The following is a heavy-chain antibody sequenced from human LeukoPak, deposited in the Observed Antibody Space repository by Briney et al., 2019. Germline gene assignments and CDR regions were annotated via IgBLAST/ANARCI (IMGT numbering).Heavy chain of an antibody. V-gene: IGHV1-3*01. Sequence: ASVKVSCKASGYTFTNYAIQWVRQVPGQRLEWMGWINADHGNTKYSQKLQGRVTITRDTSASTAYMELRSLRSEDTAVYYCARGAGFAEPLPEYWGQGTLLTVSS. D-gene: IGHD1-14*01. CDR1: GYTFTNYA. CDR3: ARGAGFAEPLPEY. CDR2: INADHGNT. J-gene: IGHJ4*02.